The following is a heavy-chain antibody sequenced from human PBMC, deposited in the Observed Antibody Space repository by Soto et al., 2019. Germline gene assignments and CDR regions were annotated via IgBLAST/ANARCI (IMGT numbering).Heavy chain of an antibody. CDR3: ARDSGCSGGSCYEEGNWFDP. J-gene: IGHJ5*02. CDR2: IYYSGST. Sequence: SETLSLTCTVSGGSISSSSYYWGWIRQPPGKGLEWIGSIYYSGSTNYNPSLKSRVTISVDTSKNQFSLKLSSVTAADTAVYYCARDSGCSGGSCYEEGNWFDPWGQGTLVTVSS. CDR1: GGSISSSSYY. D-gene: IGHD2-15*01. V-gene: IGHV4-39*07.